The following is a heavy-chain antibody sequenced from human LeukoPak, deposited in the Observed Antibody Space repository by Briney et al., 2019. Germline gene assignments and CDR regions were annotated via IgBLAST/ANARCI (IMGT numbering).Heavy chain of an antibody. CDR1: GGSISSYY. D-gene: IGHD5/OR15-5a*01. CDR2: IYYGGST. J-gene: IGHJ4*02. CDR3: ARGHLVVSK. Sequence: SETLSLTCTVSGGSISSYYWSWIRQPPGKGLEWIGYIYYGGSTNYNPSLKSRVTISVDTSKNQFSLKLSSVTAADTAVYYCARGHLVVSKWGQGTLVTVSS. V-gene: IGHV4-59*01.